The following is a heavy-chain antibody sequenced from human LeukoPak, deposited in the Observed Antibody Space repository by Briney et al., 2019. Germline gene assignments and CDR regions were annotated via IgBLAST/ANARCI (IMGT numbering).Heavy chain of an antibody. D-gene: IGHD2-21*02. V-gene: IGHV3-48*03. J-gene: IGHJ4*02. Sequence: GGSLRLSCAASGFTSSSYEMNWVRQAPGKGLEWVSFICSSGATIYYADSVKGRFTISRDNAKNSLYLQMNSLRAEDTAVYYCARLSDALDYWGQGTLVTVSS. CDR1: GFTSSSYE. CDR2: ICSSGATI. CDR3: ARLSDALDY.